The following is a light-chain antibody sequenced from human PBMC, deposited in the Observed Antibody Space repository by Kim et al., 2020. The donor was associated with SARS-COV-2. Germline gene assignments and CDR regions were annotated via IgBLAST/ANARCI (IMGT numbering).Light chain of an antibody. CDR3: QQYGSSPRT. J-gene: IGKJ2*02. CDR2: GAS. CDR1: QSVSSSY. Sequence: LSPGKRAPRPCRASQSVSSSYLAGYQQKPGQAPRLLIYGASSRATGIPDRFSGSGSGTDFTLTISRLEPEDFAVYYCQQYGSSPRTFGQGTKLEIK. V-gene: IGKV3-20*01.